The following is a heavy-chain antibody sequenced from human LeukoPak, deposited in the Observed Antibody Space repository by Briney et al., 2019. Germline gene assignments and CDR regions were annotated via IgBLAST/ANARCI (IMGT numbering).Heavy chain of an antibody. CDR2: ISAYNGNT. CDR1: VYTFTSYG. D-gene: IGHD3-22*01. Sequence: GASVKVSCKASVYTFTSYGISWVRQAPGQGLEWVGWISAYNGNTNYAQKLQGRVTMTTDTSTSTAYMELRSLRSDDTAVYYCARVPSYDSSRAMSMDVWGQGTTVTVSS. J-gene: IGHJ6*02. CDR3: ARVPSYDSSRAMSMDV. V-gene: IGHV1-18*01.